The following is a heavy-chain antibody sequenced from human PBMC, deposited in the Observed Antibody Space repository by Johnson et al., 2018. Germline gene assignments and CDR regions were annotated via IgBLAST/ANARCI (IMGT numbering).Heavy chain of an antibody. D-gene: IGHD2-15*01. CDR3: ARYCSGSSCYGAASDI. J-gene: IGHJ3*02. CDR1: GASIRNFY. CDR2: SFYSGST. V-gene: IGHV4-59*01. Sequence: QLQLQESGPGLVKPSETLSLTCTVSGASIRNFYWSWIRQPPGKGLEGIGYSFYSGSTPDNPSLKSRVTISVDPSKNPVSLNLSSVTAADTAVCFCARYCSGSSCYGAASDIWGQGTMVTISS.